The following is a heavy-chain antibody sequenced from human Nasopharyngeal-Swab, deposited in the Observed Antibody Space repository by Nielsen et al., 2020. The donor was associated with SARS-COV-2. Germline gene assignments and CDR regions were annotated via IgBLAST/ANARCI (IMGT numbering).Heavy chain of an antibody. D-gene: IGHD4-11*01. CDR3: ARGTADYSNPSFDY. CDR1: GFTFDDYT. J-gene: IGHJ4*02. CDR2: INWNSGRK. Sequence: SLKISCAASGFTFDDYTMHWVRQAPGKGLEWVSGINWNSGRKGYADSVKGRFTISRDNAKNSLYLLVNSLRSEDTGLYYCARGTADYSNPSFDYWGQGTLVTVPS. V-gene: IGHV3-9*01.